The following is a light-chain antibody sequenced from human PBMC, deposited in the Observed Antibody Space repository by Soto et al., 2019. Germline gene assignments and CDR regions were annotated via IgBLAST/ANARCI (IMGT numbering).Light chain of an antibody. V-gene: IGLV2-18*02. J-gene: IGLJ2*01. CDR2: EVS. CDR1: SSDVGSYNR. CDR3: SSYTSSSTFSLV. Sequence: QSALTQPPSVSGSPGQSVTISCTGTSSDVGSYNRVSWYQQPPGTAPKLMIYEVSNRPSGVPDRFSGSKSGNTASLTISGLQAEDEADYYCSSYTSSSTFSLVFGGGTKVTVL.